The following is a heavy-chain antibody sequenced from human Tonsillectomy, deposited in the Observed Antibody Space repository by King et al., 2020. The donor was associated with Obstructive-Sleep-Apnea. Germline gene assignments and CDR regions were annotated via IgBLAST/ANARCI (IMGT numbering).Heavy chain of an antibody. Sequence: VQLQESGPGLVKPSETLSLTCRVSGVSANSGGSFLSWIRQTPGKGLEWIGSFYYTGGTNINPSLDKAVYLSMDSPKNQFSLHLRSVTAADTAIYYCVRDLDSAGAFDHWGQGTLVTVSS. CDR3: VRDLDSAGAFDH. J-gene: IGHJ4*02. CDR1: GVSANSGGSF. CDR2: FYYTGGT. D-gene: IGHD3-9*01. V-gene: IGHV4-61*08.